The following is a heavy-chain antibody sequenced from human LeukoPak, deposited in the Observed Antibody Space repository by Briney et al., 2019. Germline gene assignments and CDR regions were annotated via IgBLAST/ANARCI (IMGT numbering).Heavy chain of an antibody. D-gene: IGHD1-14*01. J-gene: IGHJ3*01. CDR3: ARGNPNRSALDL. V-gene: IGHV3-7*01. Sequence: GGSLRLSCAAFGFALNSYLTSWVRQAPGRGLEWVANIKKDGSEENYLDSVKGRFTVSRDNAKNSLFLQMNSLRGEDTAVYYCARGNPNRSALDLWGQGTMVTISS. CDR1: GFALNSYL. CDR2: IKKDGSEE.